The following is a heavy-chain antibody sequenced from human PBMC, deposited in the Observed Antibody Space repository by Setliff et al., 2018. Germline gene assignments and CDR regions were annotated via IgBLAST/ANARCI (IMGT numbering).Heavy chain of an antibody. D-gene: IGHD3-16*01. CDR2: IYSGDRST. Sequence: GESLKISCAGSGFAFSSYAMSWVRQAPGKGLEWVSTIYSGDRSTFYTDSVKGRFTISRDSSKNTLYLQMNSLRAKDTAVYYCAKPQVELRWGFESWGQGTLVTVSS. J-gene: IGHJ4*02. CDR3: AKPQVELRWGFES. V-gene: IGHV3-23*03. CDR1: GFAFSSYA.